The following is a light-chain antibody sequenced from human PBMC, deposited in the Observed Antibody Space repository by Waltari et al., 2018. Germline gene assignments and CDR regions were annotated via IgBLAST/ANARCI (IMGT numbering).Light chain of an antibody. CDR3: LQDYNYPHT. V-gene: IGKV1-6*01. CDR2: AAS. J-gene: IGKJ1*01. CDR1: QGIRND. Sequence: AIQMTQSPSSLSASVGDRITITCRASQGIRNDLGWYQQKPGKAPNLLIYAASSLQSGVPSRFSGSGSGTDYTLTISSLQPEDFATYYCLQDYNYPHTFGQGTKVEIK.